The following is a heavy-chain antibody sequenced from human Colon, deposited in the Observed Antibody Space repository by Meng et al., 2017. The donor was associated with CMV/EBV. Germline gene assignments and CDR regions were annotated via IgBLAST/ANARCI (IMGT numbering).Heavy chain of an antibody. CDR2: INPSGGGT. V-gene: IGHV1-46*01. D-gene: IGHD2-15*01. CDR3: ARGVVDVRMAQTTWFDP. Sequence: ASVKVSCKASGYTFTRYYMHWVRQAPGQGLEWLGMINPSGGGTNYAQKFQGRVTMTRDTSTSTVYLEVSSLRSEDTAVYYCARGVVDVRMAQTTWFDPWGQGTQVTVSS. J-gene: IGHJ5*02. CDR1: GYTFTRYY.